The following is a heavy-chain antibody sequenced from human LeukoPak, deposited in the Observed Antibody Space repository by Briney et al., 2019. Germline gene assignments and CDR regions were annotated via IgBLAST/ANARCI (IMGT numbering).Heavy chain of an antibody. J-gene: IGHJ4*02. Sequence: GGSLRLSCEASGFTFSNAWMNWVRQAPGKGLEWVGRIKSKTDGGTTDYAAPVKGRFTISRDDSKNTLYLQMNSLKTEDTAVYYCTTDPGSQYYYDSSGYCDFDYWGQGTLVTVSS. V-gene: IGHV3-15*07. D-gene: IGHD3-22*01. CDR1: GFTFSNAW. CDR2: IKSKTDGGTT. CDR3: TTDPGSQYYYDSSGYCDFDY.